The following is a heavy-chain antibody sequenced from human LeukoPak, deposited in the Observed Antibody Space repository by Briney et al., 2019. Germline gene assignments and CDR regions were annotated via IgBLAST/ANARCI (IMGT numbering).Heavy chain of an antibody. CDR3: ASLTPIWYFDL. D-gene: IGHD3-16*02. CDR1: GYSISSGYY. Sequence: SETLSLTCTVSGYSISSGYYWGWIRQPPGKGLEWIGSIYHSGSTYCNPSLKSRVTISVDTSKNQFSLKLSSVTAADTAVYYCASLTPIWYFDLWGRGTLVTVSS. CDR2: IYHSGST. J-gene: IGHJ2*01. V-gene: IGHV4-38-2*02.